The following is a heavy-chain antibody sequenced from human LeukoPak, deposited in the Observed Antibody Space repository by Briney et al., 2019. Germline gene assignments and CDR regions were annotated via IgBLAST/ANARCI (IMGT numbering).Heavy chain of an antibody. J-gene: IGHJ6*03. Sequence: SETLSLTCTVAGGSISSTTYYWAWIRQPPGMGLEWIGSVYYGETTYYNPSLESRVTISVDTSKNQFSLRLNSVTAADTAVYYCARHEASYFYYYMDVWGAGTTVIVSS. CDR1: GGSISSTTYY. V-gene: IGHV4-39*01. CDR3: ARHEASYFYYYMDV. CDR2: VYYGETT.